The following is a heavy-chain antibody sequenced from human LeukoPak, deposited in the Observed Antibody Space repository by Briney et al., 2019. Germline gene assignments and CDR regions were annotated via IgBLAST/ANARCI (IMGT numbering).Heavy chain of an antibody. J-gene: IGHJ4*02. CDR3: ARVQYYDFWSGYYDN. CDR2: ISAYNGNT. D-gene: IGHD3-3*01. V-gene: IGHV1-18*01. Sequence: GASVKVSCKASGYTFTSYGISWARQAPGQGLEWMGWISAYNGNTNYAQKLQGRVTMTTDTSTSTAYMELRSLRSDDTAVYYCARVQYYDFWSGYYDNWGQGTLVTVSS. CDR1: GYTFTSYG.